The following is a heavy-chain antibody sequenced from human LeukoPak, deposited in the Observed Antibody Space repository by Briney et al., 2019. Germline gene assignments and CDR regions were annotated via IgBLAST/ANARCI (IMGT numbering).Heavy chain of an antibody. CDR2: INSNGDIT. D-gene: IGHD6-13*01. V-gene: IGHV3-64D*06. J-gene: IGHJ4*02. CDR1: GFTVSSNY. Sequence: PGGSLRLSCAASGFTVSSNYMSWVRQAPGKGLEYVSAINSNGDITDYADSVKGRFTISRDNSKNTLHLQMSSLTVEDTAVYYCVKSPHASSSYFHYWGQGTLVTVSS. CDR3: VKSPHASSSYFHY.